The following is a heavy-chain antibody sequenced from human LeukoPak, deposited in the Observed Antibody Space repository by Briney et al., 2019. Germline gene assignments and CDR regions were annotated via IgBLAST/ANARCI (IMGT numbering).Heavy chain of an antibody. J-gene: IGHJ5*02. V-gene: IGHV1-2*02. CDR1: GYTFTGYY. CDR3: ARSLRYYYDSSGYLENWFDP. D-gene: IGHD3-22*01. Sequence: GASVKVSCKPSGYTFTGYYIHWVRQAPGQGLEWMGWINPSSGGTNYPQKFQGRVTMTRDTSLSTAYMELSRLRSDDTAVYYCARSLRYYYDSSGYLENWFDPWGQGTLVTVSS. CDR2: INPSSGGT.